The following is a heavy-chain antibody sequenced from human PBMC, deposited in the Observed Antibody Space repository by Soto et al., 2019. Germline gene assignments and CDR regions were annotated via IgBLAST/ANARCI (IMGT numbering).Heavy chain of an antibody. J-gene: IGHJ4*02. D-gene: IGHD3-9*01. CDR3: ARGGLRYFDWPTR. CDR1: GGSISSYY. CDR2: IYYSGST. Sequence: SETLSLTCTVSGGSISSYYWSWIRQPPGKGLEWIGYIYYSGSTNYNPSLKSRATISVDTSKNQFSLKLSSVTAADTAVYYCARGGLRYFDWPTRWGQGTLVTVSS. V-gene: IGHV4-59*01.